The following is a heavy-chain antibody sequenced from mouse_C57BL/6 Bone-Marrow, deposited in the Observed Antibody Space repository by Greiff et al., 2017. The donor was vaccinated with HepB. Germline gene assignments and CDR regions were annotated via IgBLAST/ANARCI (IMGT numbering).Heavy chain of an antibody. J-gene: IGHJ4*01. CDR2: IWSDGST. Sequence: QVQLKESGPGLVAPSQSLSITCTVSGFSLTSYGVHWVRQPPGKGLEWLVVIWSDGSTTYNSALKSRLSISKDNSKSQVFLKMNSLQTDDTAMYYCARHSYSNYYAMDYWGQGTSVTVSS. D-gene: IGHD2-5*01. CDR3: ARHSYSNYYAMDY. CDR1: GFSLTSYG. V-gene: IGHV2-6-1*01.